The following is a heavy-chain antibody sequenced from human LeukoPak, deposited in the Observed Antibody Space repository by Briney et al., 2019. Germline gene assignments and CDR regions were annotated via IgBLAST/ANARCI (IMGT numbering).Heavy chain of an antibody. CDR1: GFTFSSYG. CDR2: IWYDGSNK. D-gene: IGHD2-2*01. J-gene: IGHJ4*02. Sequence: PGRSLRLSCAASGFTFSSYGMHWVRQAPGKGLEWVAVIWYDGSNKYYADSVKGRFTISRDNSKNTLYLQMNSLRAEDTAVYYCAKVLSYCTSTSCVRGGFDYWGQGTLVTVSS. V-gene: IGHV3-33*06. CDR3: AKVLSYCTSTSCVRGGFDY.